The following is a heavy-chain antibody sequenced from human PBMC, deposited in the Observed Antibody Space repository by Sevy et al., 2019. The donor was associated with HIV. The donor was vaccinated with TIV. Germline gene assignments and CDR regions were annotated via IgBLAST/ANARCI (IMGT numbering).Heavy chain of an antibody. V-gene: IGHV3-11*04. CDR2: ISPSGRTI. Sequence: GGSLRLSCAASSDNYMSWIRQAPGKGLEWVSHISPSGRTISYADSVKGRFTISRDNAKNSAYLQMNSLRAEDTAVYYCAGGKYWFDPWGQGTLVTVSS. CDR3: AGGKYWFDP. CDR1: SDNY. J-gene: IGHJ5*02.